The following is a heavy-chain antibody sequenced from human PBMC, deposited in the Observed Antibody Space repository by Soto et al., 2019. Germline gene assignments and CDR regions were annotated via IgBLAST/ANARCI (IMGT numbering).Heavy chain of an antibody. CDR3: ARGSPNKIAVAGTRGMDV. J-gene: IGHJ6*02. V-gene: IGHV1-2*04. Sequence: ASVKVSCKASGYTFTGYYMHWVRQAPGQGLEWMGWINPNSGGTNYAQKFQGWVTMTRDTSISTAYMELSSLRSDDTAVYYCARGSPNKIAVAGTRGMDVWGQGTTVTVSS. CDR1: GYTFTGYY. CDR2: INPNSGGT. D-gene: IGHD6-19*01.